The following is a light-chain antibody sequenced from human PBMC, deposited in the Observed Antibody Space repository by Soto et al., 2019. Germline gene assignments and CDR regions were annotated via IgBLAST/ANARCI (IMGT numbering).Light chain of an antibody. Sequence: DIPMTQSPPSLSAYVGDRVTITCQASQDISNYLNWFQQKPGRAPKLLIYDASSLETGVPSRFSGRGSGTDFTLTISSLQPEDIATYYCQQYDNLPLTFGGGTKVEIK. V-gene: IGKV1-33*01. J-gene: IGKJ4*01. CDR1: QDISNY. CDR3: QQYDNLPLT. CDR2: DAS.